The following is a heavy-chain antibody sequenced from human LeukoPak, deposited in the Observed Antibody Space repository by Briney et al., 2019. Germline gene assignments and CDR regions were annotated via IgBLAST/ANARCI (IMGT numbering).Heavy chain of an antibody. CDR3: ARGGGRAVSGTFFYC. J-gene: IGHJ4*02. Sequence: GESLKISCQGSGYRFTSYWIGWMRQMPGKGPEWMGIIYPGDSDTRYSPSFPCQVTISAHESITTAYLQWRSLKASDTAMYYCARGGGRAVSGTFFYCWSQGRLVTVSS. CDR1: GYRFTSYW. CDR2: IYPGDSDT. V-gene: IGHV5-51*01. D-gene: IGHD6-19*01.